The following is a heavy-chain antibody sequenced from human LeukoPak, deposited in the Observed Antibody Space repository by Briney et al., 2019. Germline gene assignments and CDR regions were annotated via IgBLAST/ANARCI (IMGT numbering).Heavy chain of an antibody. CDR1: GGSISSYY. D-gene: IGHD6-19*01. V-gene: IGHV4-59*01. J-gene: IGHJ6*03. CDR2: IYYSGST. CDR3: ARGMKVYSSGWYSSPDYYYYMDV. Sequence: KPSETLSLTCTVSGGSISSYYWSWIRQPPGKGLEWIGYIYYSGSTNYNPSLKSRVTISVDTSKNQFSLKLSSVTAADTAVYYCARGMKVYSSGWYSSPDYYYYMDVWGKGTTVTISS.